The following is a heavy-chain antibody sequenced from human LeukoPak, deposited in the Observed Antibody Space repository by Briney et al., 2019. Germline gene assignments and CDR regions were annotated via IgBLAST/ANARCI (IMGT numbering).Heavy chain of an antibody. D-gene: IGHD2-2*01. CDR3: AKGRDKYQLLSKNWFDP. Sequence: GGSLRLSCAASGFTFDDYAMHWVRQAPGKGLEWVSGVSWNSGSIGYADSVKGRFTISRDNAKNSLYLQMNSLRAEDTALYYCAKGRDKYQLLSKNWFDPWGQGTLVTVSS. V-gene: IGHV3-9*01. J-gene: IGHJ5*02. CDR1: GFTFDDYA. CDR2: VSWNSGSI.